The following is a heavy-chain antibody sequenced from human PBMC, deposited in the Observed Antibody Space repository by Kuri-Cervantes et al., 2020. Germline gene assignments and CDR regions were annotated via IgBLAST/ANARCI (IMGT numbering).Heavy chain of an antibody. CDR3: AKDNSRIQLDYYYYYMDG. CDR1: GFTFSSYG. J-gene: IGHJ6*03. Sequence: GGSLRLSFAASGFTFSSYGLHWVRQAPGKGLEWVAFIRSDGSGKSYGESVKARFTISRDNSKNTLYLQMNSLRAEDTAVYYCAKDNSRIQLDYYYYYMDGWGKGTTVTVSS. D-gene: IGHD5-18*01. CDR2: IRSDGSGK. V-gene: IGHV3-30*02.